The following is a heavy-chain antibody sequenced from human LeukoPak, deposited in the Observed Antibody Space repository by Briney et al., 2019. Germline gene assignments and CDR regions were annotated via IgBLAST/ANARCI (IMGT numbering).Heavy chain of an antibody. J-gene: IGHJ4*02. CDR1: GYTFTSYG. D-gene: IGHD6-19*01. CDR2: ISDYNGNT. Sequence: AVKVSCKASGYTFTSYGISWVRQAPGQGLEWMGWISDYNGNTNYVQKLQGRVTMTTDTSTGTAYMELRSLRSDDTAVYYCARDDTRGMTVAGDYWGQGTLVTVSS. V-gene: IGHV1-18*01. CDR3: ARDDTRGMTVAGDY.